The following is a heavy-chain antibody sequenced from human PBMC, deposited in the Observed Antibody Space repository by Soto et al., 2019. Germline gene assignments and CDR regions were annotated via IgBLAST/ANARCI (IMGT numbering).Heavy chain of an antibody. CDR1: GFTFSSYA. J-gene: IGHJ4*02. CDR3: AKASSVYQLLCESFDY. Sequence: GGSLRLSCAASGFTFSSYAMSWVRQAPGKGLEWVSAISGSGGSTYYADSVKGRFTISRDNSKNTLYLQMNSLRAEDTAVYYCAKASSVYQLLCESFDYWGQGTLVTVSS. CDR2: ISGSGGST. V-gene: IGHV3-23*01. D-gene: IGHD2-2*01.